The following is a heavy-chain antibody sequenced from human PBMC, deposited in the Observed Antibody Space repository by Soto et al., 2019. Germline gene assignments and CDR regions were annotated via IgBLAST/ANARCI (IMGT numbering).Heavy chain of an antibody. J-gene: IGHJ4*02. CDR1: GGSINSGGYY. V-gene: IGHV4-31*03. D-gene: IGHD2-15*01. CDR3: ARCRDAFGVDS. Sequence: QVQLQESGPGLVKPSETLSLTCNVSGGSINSGGYYWGWIRQHPGKGLEWIGYMHYRGRASYNPSLKSRGSIALDTSGHHFSLQLTSVTAADTAVYYCARCRDAFGVDSWGQGTLVTVSS. CDR2: MHYRGRA.